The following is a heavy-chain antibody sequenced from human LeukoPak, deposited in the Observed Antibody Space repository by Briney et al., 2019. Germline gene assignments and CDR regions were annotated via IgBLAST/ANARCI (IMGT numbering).Heavy chain of an antibody. Sequence: GGSLRLSCAASGFTFSSYGMHWVRQAPGKGMEWVAVISYDGSNKYCADSVKGRFTISRDNSKNTLYLQMNSLRAEDTAVYYCAKDRVKWEVATTSTKYYYGMDVWGQGTTVTVSS. CDR2: ISYDGSNK. CDR3: AKDRVKWEVATTSTKYYYGMDV. V-gene: IGHV3-30*18. D-gene: IGHD5-12*01. J-gene: IGHJ6*02. CDR1: GFTFSSYG.